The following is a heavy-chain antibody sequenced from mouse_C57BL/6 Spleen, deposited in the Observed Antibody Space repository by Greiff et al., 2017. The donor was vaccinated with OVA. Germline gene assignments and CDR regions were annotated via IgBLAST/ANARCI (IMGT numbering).Heavy chain of an antibody. Sequence: QVQLQQSGAELVKPGASVKISCKASGYAFSSYWMNWVKQRPGKGLEWIGQIYPGDGDTNYNGKFKGKATLTADKSSSTAYMQLSSLTSEDSAVYFCARKGYDYGFDYWGQGTTLTVSS. CDR3: ARKGYDYGFDY. V-gene: IGHV1-80*01. CDR2: IYPGDGDT. D-gene: IGHD2-4*01. J-gene: IGHJ2*01. CDR1: GYAFSSYW.